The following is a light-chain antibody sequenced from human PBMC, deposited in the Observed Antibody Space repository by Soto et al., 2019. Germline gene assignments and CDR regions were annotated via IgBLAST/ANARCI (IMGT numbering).Light chain of an antibody. CDR3: QHYNNWPLT. V-gene: IGKV3-11*01. Sequence: IVLTQSPATLSFSPGERGTLSCRASESVTNYLAWYQQNPGQAPRLLVYDVSNRATGIPARFSGGGSGTDFTLTISNLEPEDFAVYYCQHYNNWPLTFGGGTKVDIK. CDR1: ESVTNY. CDR2: DVS. J-gene: IGKJ4*01.